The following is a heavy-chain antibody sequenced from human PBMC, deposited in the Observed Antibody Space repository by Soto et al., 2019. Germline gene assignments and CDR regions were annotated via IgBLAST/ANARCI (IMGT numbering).Heavy chain of an antibody. J-gene: IGHJ4*02. Sequence: GGSLRLSCAASGFTFSSYGMHWVRQAPGKGLEWVAVISYDGSNKYYADSVKGRFTISRDNSKNTLYLQMNSLRAEDTAGYYCAKDGPPPDYDYIWGHYFDYWGQGTLVTVSS. D-gene: IGHD3-16*01. CDR3: AKDGPPPDYDYIWGHYFDY. CDR2: ISYDGSNK. CDR1: GFTFSSYG. V-gene: IGHV3-30*18.